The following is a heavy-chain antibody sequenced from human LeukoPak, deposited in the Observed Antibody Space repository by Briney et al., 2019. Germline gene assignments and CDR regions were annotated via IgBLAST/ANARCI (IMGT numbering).Heavy chain of an antibody. D-gene: IGHD6-6*01. CDR2: VNHSGST. CDR1: GGSFSGYY. V-gene: IGHV4-34*01. Sequence: KPSETLSLTCAVYGGSFSGYYWSWIRQPPGKGLEWIGEVNHSGSTSYNPSLKSRVTISVDTSKNQFSLNLSSVTAADTAVYYCARGRGWETSSSGEDYWGQGTLVTVSS. CDR3: ARGRGWETSSSGEDY. J-gene: IGHJ4*02.